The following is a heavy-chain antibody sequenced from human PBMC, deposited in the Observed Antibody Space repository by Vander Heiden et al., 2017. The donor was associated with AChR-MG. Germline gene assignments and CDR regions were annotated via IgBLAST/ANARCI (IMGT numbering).Heavy chain of an antibody. CDR2: IYYSRST. V-gene: IGHV4-59*01. CDR1: GGSISSYY. CDR3: AGNDLYYYDSSGPQKY. J-gene: IGHJ4*02. D-gene: IGHD3-22*01. Sequence: QVQLQESGPGLVKPSETLSLTCTVSGGSISSYYWSWIRQPPGKGLEWIGYIYYSRSTNYNPSLKSRVTISVDTSKNQFSLKLSSVTAADTAVYYCAGNDLYYYDSSGPQKYWGQGTLVTVSS.